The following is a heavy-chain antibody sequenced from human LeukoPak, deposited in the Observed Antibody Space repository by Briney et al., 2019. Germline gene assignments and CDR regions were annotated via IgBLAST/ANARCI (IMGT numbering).Heavy chain of an antibody. CDR1: GGSISSYY. CDR2: IYYSGIT. Sequence: SETLSLTCTVSGGSISSYYWNWIRQPPGKGLEWIGYIYYSGITNYNPSLKSRVTISVDTSKSQFSLKLSSVTAADTAVYYCARVTGYMTEDYFDYWGQGTLITVSS. V-gene: IGHV4-59*01. CDR3: ARVTGYMTEDYFDY. D-gene: IGHD6-13*01. J-gene: IGHJ4*02.